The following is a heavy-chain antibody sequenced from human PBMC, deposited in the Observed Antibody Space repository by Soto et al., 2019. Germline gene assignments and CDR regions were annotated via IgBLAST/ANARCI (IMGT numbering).Heavy chain of an antibody. CDR3: AKDRVDCSGGSCIPYYYYGMDD. D-gene: IGHD2-15*01. V-gene: IGHV3-30*18. CDR1: GFTFSSYG. J-gene: IGHJ6*02. Sequence: VQLVESGGGVVQPGRSLRLSCAASGFTFSSYGMHWVRQAPGMGLEWVAVISYDGSNKYYADSVKGRFTISRDNSKNTLYLQMNSLRAEDTAVYYSAKDRVDCSGGSCIPYYYYGMDDWGQGTTVTVSS. CDR2: ISYDGSNK.